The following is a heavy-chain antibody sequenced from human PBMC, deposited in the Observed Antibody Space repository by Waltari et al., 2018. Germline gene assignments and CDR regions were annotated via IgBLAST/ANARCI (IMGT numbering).Heavy chain of an antibody. J-gene: IGHJ4*02. V-gene: IGHV2-5*01. CDR1: GFSLRTSGVG. Sequence: QITLKESGPTLVKPTQTLTLTCTFSGFSLRTSGVGLGWIRQPPGKALEWLALIYWNDDKRYSPSLKSRLTITKDTSRNQVVLTMTNMDPVDTATYYCAHVPAAFRSAYYFDYWGQGTLVTVSS. CDR3: AHVPAAFRSAYYFDY. D-gene: IGHD2-2*01. CDR2: IYWNDDK.